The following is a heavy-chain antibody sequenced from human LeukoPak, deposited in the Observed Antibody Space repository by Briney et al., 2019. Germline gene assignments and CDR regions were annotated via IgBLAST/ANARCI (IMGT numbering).Heavy chain of an antibody. CDR2: ISSSSTI. V-gene: IGHV3-48*04. CDR1: GFTFSSYS. CDR3: ARDRGSGWVRWFDP. J-gene: IGHJ5*02. Sequence: GGSLRLSCAASGFTFSSYSMNWVRQAPGKGLEWVSYISSSSTIYYADSVKGRFTISRDNAKNSLYLQMNSLRAEDTAVYYCARDRGSGWVRWFDPWGQGTLVTVSS. D-gene: IGHD6-19*01.